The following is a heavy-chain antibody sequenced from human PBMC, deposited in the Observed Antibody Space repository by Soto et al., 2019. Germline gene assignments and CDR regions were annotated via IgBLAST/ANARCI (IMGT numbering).Heavy chain of an antibody. J-gene: IGHJ5*02. V-gene: IGHV6-1*01. Sequence: LQTLSLTCAISGDSVSSKSAAWNWIRQSPSRGLEWLGRTYYRSKWYKEYAPSVKSRITINPDTSKNQFSLQLNSVSPEDTAVYYCARTIGWLDPWGQGTLVTVSS. CDR1: GDSVSSKSAA. D-gene: IGHD1-26*01. CDR3: ARTIGWLDP. CDR2: TYYRSKWYK.